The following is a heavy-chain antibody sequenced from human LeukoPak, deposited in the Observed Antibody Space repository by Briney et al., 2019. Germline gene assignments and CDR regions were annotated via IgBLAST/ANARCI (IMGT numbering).Heavy chain of an antibody. CDR3: ARPHYYDSIGYYFDS. V-gene: IGHV5-51*01. Sequence: GESLKISCKVSGYSFTSYWIGWVRQMPGNGLEWMGIIYPGDSDIRYSPSFQGQVTISVDKSISTAYLQWSSLKASDTAIYYCARPHYYDSIGYYFDSWGQGTLVTVSS. CDR1: GYSFTSYW. J-gene: IGHJ4*02. CDR2: IYPGDSDI. D-gene: IGHD3-16*01.